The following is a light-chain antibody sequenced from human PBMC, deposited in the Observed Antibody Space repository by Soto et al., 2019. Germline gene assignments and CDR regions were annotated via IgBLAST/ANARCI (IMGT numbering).Light chain of an antibody. CDR3: QQYNNWPLT. J-gene: IGKJ4*01. CDR2: GAS. CDR1: QSVSNN. V-gene: IGKV3-15*01. Sequence: EIVLTQSPGTLSLSPVERASLXWRPSQSVSNNYLAWYQQKPGQAPRLLIYGASTRATGIPARFSGSGSGTEFTLTISSLQSEDFAVYYCQQYNNWPLTFGGGTKVDIK.